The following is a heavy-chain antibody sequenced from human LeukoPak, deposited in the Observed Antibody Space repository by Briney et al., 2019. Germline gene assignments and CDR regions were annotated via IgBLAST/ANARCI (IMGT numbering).Heavy chain of an antibody. Sequence: ASVKVSCKASGYTFTSKYMHWVRQAPGQGLEWMGVINPSGGNTGYAQKFQGRVTMTRNTSISTAYMELSSLRSEDTAVYYCARDSIVGAIDYWGQGTLVTVSS. J-gene: IGHJ4*02. CDR2: INPSGGNT. V-gene: IGHV1-46*01. CDR3: ARDSIVGAIDY. CDR1: GYTFTSKY. D-gene: IGHD1-26*01.